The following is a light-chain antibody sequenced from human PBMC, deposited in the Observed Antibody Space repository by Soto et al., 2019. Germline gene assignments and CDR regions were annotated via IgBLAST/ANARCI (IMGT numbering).Light chain of an antibody. V-gene: IGKV4-1*01. Sequence: DIAMTQSPDSLAVSLGERATINCKSSQSVLYSSNNKNYLAWYQQKPGQPPKLLIYWASTRESGVPDRFSGSGSGTDFTLTISNLQAEDVAVYYCQQYYNSPLTFGPGTKVDIK. CDR2: WAS. J-gene: IGKJ3*01. CDR1: QSVLYSSNNKNY. CDR3: QQYYNSPLT.